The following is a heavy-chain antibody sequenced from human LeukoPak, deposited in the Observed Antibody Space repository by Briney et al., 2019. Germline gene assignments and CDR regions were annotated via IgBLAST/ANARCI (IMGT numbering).Heavy chain of an antibody. CDR1: GGTFSSYA. J-gene: IGHJ3*02. V-gene: IGHV1-8*03. D-gene: IGHD1-7*01. CDR3: ASRYNWNYGGVGAFDI. CDR2: MNPNSGNT. Sequence: ASVKVSCKASGGTFSSYAISWVRQATGQGLEWMGWMNPNSGNTGYAQKFQGRVTITRNTSISTAYMELSSLRSEDTAVYYCASRYNWNYGGVGAFDIWGQGTMVTVSS.